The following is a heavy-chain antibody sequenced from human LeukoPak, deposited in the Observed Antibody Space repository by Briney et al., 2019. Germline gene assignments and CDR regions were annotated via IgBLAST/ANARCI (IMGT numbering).Heavy chain of an antibody. Sequence: PGGSLRLSCAASGFTFSSYAMSWVCQAPGKGLEWVSAISGSGGSTYYADSVKGRFTISRDNSKNTLYLQMNSLRAEDTAVYYCAKDRYSSGWYGDPTALFDYWGQGTLVTVSS. V-gene: IGHV3-23*01. CDR3: AKDRYSSGWYGDPTALFDY. J-gene: IGHJ4*02. CDR2: ISGSGGST. CDR1: GFTFSSYA. D-gene: IGHD6-19*01.